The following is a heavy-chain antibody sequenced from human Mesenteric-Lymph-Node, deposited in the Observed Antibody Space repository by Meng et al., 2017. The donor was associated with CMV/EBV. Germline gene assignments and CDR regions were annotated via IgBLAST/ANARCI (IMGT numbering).Heavy chain of an antibody. J-gene: IGHJ4*02. Sequence: SGYSFTDHFIHWVRQAPGQGLEWMGWINTNTGGTNSAQKFHGRVPMTRDTSISTAYMELSSLIYDDTAVYFCASGGPTVSGLAVDHWGQGTLVTVSS. CDR2: INTNTGGT. CDR3: ASGGPTVSGLAVDH. V-gene: IGHV1-2*02. CDR1: GYSFTDHF. D-gene: IGHD3-22*01.